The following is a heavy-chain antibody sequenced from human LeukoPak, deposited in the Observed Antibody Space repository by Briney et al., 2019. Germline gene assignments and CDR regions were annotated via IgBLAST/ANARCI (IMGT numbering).Heavy chain of an antibody. CDR3: ARGNPADY. V-gene: IGHV1-2*02. CDR1: GYTFTAYY. CDR2: INPDSGGT. Sequence: GASVKVSCKASGYTFTAYYLHWVRQAPGQGLEWMGRINPDSGGTDYAQKFQGRVTMARDTSISTAYMELSGLRSDETAVYYCARGNPADYWGQGALVTVSS. J-gene: IGHJ4*02.